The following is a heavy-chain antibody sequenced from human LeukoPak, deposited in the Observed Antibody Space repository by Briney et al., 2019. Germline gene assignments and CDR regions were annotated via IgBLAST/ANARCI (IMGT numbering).Heavy chain of an antibody. Sequence: SVTLSLTCTVSGGSISGSSYYWAWIRQPPGKGLEWVGSGFYSGSAYYNPSLKSRVTISVDTSRNQFSLNLSSVTAADTAVYYCARLRGAMTPVTSDFDYWGQGTLVTVSS. D-gene: IGHD4-17*01. CDR3: ARLRGAMTPVTSDFDY. CDR2: GFYSGSA. V-gene: IGHV4-39*01. J-gene: IGHJ4*02. CDR1: GGSISGSSYY.